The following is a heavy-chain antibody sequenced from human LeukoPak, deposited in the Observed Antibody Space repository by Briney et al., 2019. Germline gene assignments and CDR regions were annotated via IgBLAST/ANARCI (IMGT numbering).Heavy chain of an antibody. CDR1: GYSFTSYW. Sequence: GESLKTSCKGSGYSFTSYWIGWVRQMSGKGLEWMGIIYPGDSDTRYSPSFQGQVTISADKSISTAYLQWSSLKASDTAMYYCATLVRVNTPTYWGQGTLVTVSS. V-gene: IGHV5-51*01. CDR3: ATLVRVNTPTY. J-gene: IGHJ4*02. CDR2: IYPGDSDT. D-gene: IGHD4-17*01.